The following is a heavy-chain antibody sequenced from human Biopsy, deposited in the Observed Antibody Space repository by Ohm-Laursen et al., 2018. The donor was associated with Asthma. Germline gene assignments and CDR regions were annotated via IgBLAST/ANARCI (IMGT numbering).Heavy chain of an antibody. CDR1: GYTFINYA. CDR2: INAANGNT. Sequence: ASVKVSCKASGYTFINYAIHWVRQAPGHSLEWMGWINAANGNTKYSQKFQGRLTLTTDTSTSTAHMELRSLRSDDTAVYYCARWTTPINGFDPWGQGTLVTVSS. CDR3: ARWTTPINGFDP. J-gene: IGHJ5*02. D-gene: IGHD4-11*01. V-gene: IGHV1-3*01.